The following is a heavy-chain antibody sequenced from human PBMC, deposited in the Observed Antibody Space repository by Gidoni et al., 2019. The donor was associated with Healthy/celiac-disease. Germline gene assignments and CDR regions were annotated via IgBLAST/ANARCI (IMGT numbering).Heavy chain of an antibody. CDR2: ISWNSGSI. V-gene: IGHV3-9*01. CDR1: GFTFDDYA. CDR3: VVVPAAAQDSPGYSSGWYGNHYMDV. D-gene: IGHD6-19*01. J-gene: IGHJ6*03. Sequence: EVQLVESGGGLVQPGRSLRLSCAASGFTFDDYAIHWVRQAPGKGLAWVSGISWNSGSIGYADSVKGRFTISRDNAKNSLYLQMNSLRAEDTALYYCVVVPAAAQDSPGYSSGWYGNHYMDVWGKGTTVTVSS.